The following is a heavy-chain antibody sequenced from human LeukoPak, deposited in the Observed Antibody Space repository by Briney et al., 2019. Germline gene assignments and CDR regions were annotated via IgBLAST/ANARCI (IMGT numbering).Heavy chain of an antibody. CDR2: INPNSGGT. V-gene: IGHV1-2*02. CDR1: GYTLTGYY. D-gene: IGHD3-22*01. CDR3: ARGPSDSSGYYYEGDAFDI. Sequence: ASVKVSCMASGYTLTGYYMNWVRQAPGQGLEWMGWINPNSGGTNYGQKFQGRVTMTRETSISIVYMELSRLRSDDTAVYYCARGPSDSSGYYYEGDAFDIWGQGTVVTVSS. J-gene: IGHJ3*02.